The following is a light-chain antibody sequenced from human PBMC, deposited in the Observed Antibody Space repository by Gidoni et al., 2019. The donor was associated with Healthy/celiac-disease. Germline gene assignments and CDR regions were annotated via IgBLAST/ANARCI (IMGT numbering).Light chain of an antibody. J-gene: IGKJ4*01. CDR1: QSISSY. Sequence: DIPMTQSPSSLSASVGDRVTITCRASQSISSYLTWYQQKPGNAPKLLIYASSSLQSGVPSRVRGSGSGTDFTLTISSLQPEDFSTYYCQQSYSTPPLTFGGGTKVEIK. CDR2: ASS. V-gene: IGKV1-39*01. CDR3: QQSYSTPPLT.